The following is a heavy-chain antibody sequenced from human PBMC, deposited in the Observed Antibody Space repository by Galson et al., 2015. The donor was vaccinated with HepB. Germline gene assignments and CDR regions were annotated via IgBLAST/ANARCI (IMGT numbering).Heavy chain of an antibody. Sequence: LRLSCAASGFTFSSYAMHWVRQAPGKGLEWVAVISYDGSNKYYADSVKGRFTISRDNSKNTLYLQMNSLRAEDTAVYYCAREGAITMMSHYYYMDVWGKGTTVTVSS. CDR1: GFTFSSYA. CDR3: AREGAITMMSHYYYMDV. V-gene: IGHV3-30-3*01. D-gene: IGHD3-22*01. CDR2: ISYDGSNK. J-gene: IGHJ6*03.